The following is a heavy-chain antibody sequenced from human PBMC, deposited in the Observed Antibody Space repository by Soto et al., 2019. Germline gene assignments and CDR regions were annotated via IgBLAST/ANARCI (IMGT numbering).Heavy chain of an antibody. V-gene: IGHV4-4*02. CDR2: IYHSGST. D-gene: IGHD5-18*01. Sequence: SETLSLTCAVSGGSISSSNWWSWVRQPPGKGLEWIGEIYHSGSTNYNPSLKSRVTISVDKSKNQFSLKLSSVTAADTAVYYCAREIFLGYSYGYSDYWGQGTLVTVSS. CDR3: AREIFLGYSYGYSDY. CDR1: GGSISSSNW. J-gene: IGHJ4*02.